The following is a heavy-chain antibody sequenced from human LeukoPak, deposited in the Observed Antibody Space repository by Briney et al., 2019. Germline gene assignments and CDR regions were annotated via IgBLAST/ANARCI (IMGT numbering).Heavy chain of an antibody. CDR3: AGEAFFGSSWYTFDY. CDR1: GFTFKNYW. Sequence: SGGSLRLSCAASGFTFKNYWMSWVRQAPGKGPVWVSRINRDGSSTGYADSVKGRFTISRDNAKNTLYLQMNSLRAEDTAVYYCAGEAFFGSSWYTFDYWGQGTLVTVSS. J-gene: IGHJ4*02. CDR2: INRDGSST. D-gene: IGHD6-13*01. V-gene: IGHV3-74*01.